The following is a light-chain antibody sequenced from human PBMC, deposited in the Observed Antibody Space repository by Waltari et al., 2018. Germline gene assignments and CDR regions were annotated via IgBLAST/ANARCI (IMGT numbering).Light chain of an antibody. Sequence: DIVMTQSPDSLAMSLGERATINCKSSQSVFYSFNNKNYLAWYQQKQGQPPRGLSYSASTRESGVPDRFSGSGSGTDFTLTISSLRAEDVAVYYCQQYYSTPLTFGGGTKVEIK. V-gene: IGKV4-1*01. CDR3: QQYYSTPLT. J-gene: IGKJ4*01. CDR1: QSVFYSFNNKNY. CDR2: SAS.